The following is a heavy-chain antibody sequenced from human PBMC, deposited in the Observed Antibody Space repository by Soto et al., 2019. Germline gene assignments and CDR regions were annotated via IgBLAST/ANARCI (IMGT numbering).Heavy chain of an antibody. CDR2: IIPIFGTA. CDR1: GGTFSSYA. CDR3: AIPRGARYYDILTGYFENWFGP. Sequence: VASVKVSCKASGGTFSSYAISWVRRAPGQGLEWMGGIIPIFGTANYAQKFQGRVTITADESTSTAYMELSSLRSEDTAVYYCAIPRGARYYDILTGYFENWFGPWGQGTLVTVSS. J-gene: IGHJ5*02. V-gene: IGHV1-69*13. D-gene: IGHD3-9*01.